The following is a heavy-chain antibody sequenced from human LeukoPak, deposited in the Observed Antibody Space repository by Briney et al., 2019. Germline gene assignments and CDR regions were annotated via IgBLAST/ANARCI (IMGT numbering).Heavy chain of an antibody. CDR1: GFTFSSYG. CDR3: AKGSDYSGNSDYFDY. D-gene: IGHD4-23*01. Sequence: GGSLRLSCAASGFTFSSYGMSRVRQAPGKGLEWVSALSGSGGSKYYADSVKGRFTLSRDNSKNTLFLQMNSLRAEDTAVYYCAKGSDYSGNSDYFDYWGQGTLVTVSS. V-gene: IGHV3-23*01. J-gene: IGHJ4*02. CDR2: LSGSGGSK.